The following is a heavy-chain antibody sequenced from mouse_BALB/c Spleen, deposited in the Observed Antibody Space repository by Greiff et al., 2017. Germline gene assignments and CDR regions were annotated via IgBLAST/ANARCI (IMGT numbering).Heavy chain of an antibody. D-gene: IGHD1-1*02. CDR1: GYSITSDYA. V-gene: IGHV3-2*02. J-gene: IGHJ2*01. CDR2: ISYSGST. CDR3: ARCLYGYFDY. Sequence: EVKLQESGPGLVKPSQSLSLTCTVTGYSITSDYAWNWIRQFPGNKLEWMGYISYSGSTSYNPSLKSRISITRDTSKNQFFLQLNSVTTEDTATYYCARCLYGYFDYWGQGTTLTVSS.